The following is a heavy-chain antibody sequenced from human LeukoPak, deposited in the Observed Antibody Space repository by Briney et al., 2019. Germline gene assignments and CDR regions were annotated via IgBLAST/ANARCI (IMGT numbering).Heavy chain of an antibody. D-gene: IGHD6-13*01. Sequence: TPSETPSLTCTVSRASISDNYWSWSRQPAGKALEWIGRTYTSGDTNYNPSLKSRASVSVDTSKNQFYLSLRYVTAADTAVYYCTIGGASGSLAHWGPGTLVTVSS. CDR3: TIGGASGSLAH. CDR1: RASISDNY. V-gene: IGHV4-4*07. CDR2: TYTSGDT. J-gene: IGHJ4*02.